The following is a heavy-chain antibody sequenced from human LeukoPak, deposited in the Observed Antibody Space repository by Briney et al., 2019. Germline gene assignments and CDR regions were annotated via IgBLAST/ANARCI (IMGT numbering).Heavy chain of an antibody. J-gene: IGHJ4*02. CDR1: GFTFGSFQ. Sequence: PGGTLRLSCSGSGFTFGSFQMNWVRQVPGTGLEWIAYISNSGQITYYADPLKGRFAVSRANAKHFVSLVTAGLRADTAGIYFCARDPDPQGNLDFWGQGTHVIVSS. CDR2: ISNSGQIT. CDR3: ARDPDPQGNLDF. V-gene: IGHV3-48*03. D-gene: IGHD1-14*01.